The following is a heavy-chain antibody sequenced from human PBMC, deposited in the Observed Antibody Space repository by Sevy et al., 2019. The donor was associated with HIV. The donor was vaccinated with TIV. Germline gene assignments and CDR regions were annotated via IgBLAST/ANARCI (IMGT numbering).Heavy chain of an antibody. V-gene: IGHV3-7*01. Sequence: GGSLRLSCAASGFTFSRDWMTWVRQAPGKGLEWVAKIKADGSETYSVDSVKGRFSISRDNAKNALYLQMNSLRAEDTAVYYCAGGANNLYTWGQGTLVTVSS. D-gene: IGHD3-10*01. CDR3: AGGANNLYT. CDR1: GFTFSRDW. J-gene: IGHJ5*02. CDR2: IKADGSET.